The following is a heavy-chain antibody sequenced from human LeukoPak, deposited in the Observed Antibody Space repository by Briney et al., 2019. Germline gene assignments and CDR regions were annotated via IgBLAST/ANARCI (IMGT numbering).Heavy chain of an antibody. CDR2: INHSGST. Sequence: SETLSLTCAVYGGSFSGYYWSWIRQPPGKGLEWIGEINHSGSTNYNPSLKSRVTISVDTSKNQFSLKLSSVTAADTAVYYCARHLGRIDYWGQGTLVTVSS. CDR1: GGSFSGYY. V-gene: IGHV4-34*01. J-gene: IGHJ4*02. D-gene: IGHD3-16*01. CDR3: ARHLGRIDY.